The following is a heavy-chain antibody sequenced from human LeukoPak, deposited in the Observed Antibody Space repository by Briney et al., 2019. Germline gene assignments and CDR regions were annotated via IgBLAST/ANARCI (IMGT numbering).Heavy chain of an antibody. V-gene: IGHV3-20*04. CDR1: GNTFDDYG. CDR3: ARDFSSSLYSLAY. CDR2: INWDGGAY. J-gene: IGHJ4*02. Sequence: GGSLRLSCTDSGNTFDDYGMTWSRQAPGKGLEWVSGINWDGGAYNYAASVKGRFTISRDNAKNSLYLEMNSLRVEDTAVYFCARDFSSSLYSLAYWGQGILVIVSA. D-gene: IGHD3-22*01.